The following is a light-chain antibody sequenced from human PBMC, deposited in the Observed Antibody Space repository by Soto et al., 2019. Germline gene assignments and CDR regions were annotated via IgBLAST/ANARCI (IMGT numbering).Light chain of an antibody. J-gene: IGKJ2*01. CDR2: GAY. V-gene: IGKV3-20*01. CDR1: QTVSSNN. Sequence: EIVLTQSPGTLSLSPGERATLSCRASQTVSSNNDVDWYQQKPGQAPRLLIYGAYNRATGIPDRFSGSGSGTDFTITISRLEPEDSAVYYCHQYDTAPHTFGQGTKLEIK. CDR3: HQYDTAPHT.